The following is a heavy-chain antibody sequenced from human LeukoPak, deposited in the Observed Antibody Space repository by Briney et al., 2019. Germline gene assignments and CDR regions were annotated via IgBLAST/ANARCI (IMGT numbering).Heavy chain of an antibody. CDR3: SKGNYGMDV. Sequence: SLRLCCAASGFTFADYAMHWVRQAPGKGLEWVSGISWNSGSIDYADSVKGRFTISRDNAKKSLYLQMDSLRPEDTALYYCSKGNYGMDVWGQGTTVTVSS. CDR2: ISWNSGSI. CDR1: GFTFADYA. V-gene: IGHV3-9*01. J-gene: IGHJ6*02. D-gene: IGHD3-10*01.